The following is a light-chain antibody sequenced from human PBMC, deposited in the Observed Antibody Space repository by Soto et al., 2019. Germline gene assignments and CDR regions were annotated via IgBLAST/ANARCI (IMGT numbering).Light chain of an antibody. CDR1: STDADGYDY. CDR3: SSYTSSAPFYV. V-gene: IGLV2-14*03. J-gene: IGLJ1*01. Sequence: QSVLTQPASVSGSPGQSITISCTGASTDADGYDYVSWYQQHPGQAPKLMIYDVNNRPSGVSYRFSGSKSVDTASLTISGLQAEDDADYYCSSYTSSAPFYVFRTGTKVPV. CDR2: DVN.